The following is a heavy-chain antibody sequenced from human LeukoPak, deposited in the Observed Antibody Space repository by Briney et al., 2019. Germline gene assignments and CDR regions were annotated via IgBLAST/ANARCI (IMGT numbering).Heavy chain of an antibody. CDR3: ARDLVAAAGTADY. J-gene: IGHJ4*02. V-gene: IGHV3-21*01. Sequence: SGGSLRLSCATSGFTFSSYSMNWVRQAPGKGLEWVSSISSGSSYIYYADSVKGRFTISRDNAKNSLYLQMNSLRAEDTAVYYCARDLVAAAGTADYWGQGTLVTVSS. CDR1: GFTFSSYS. CDR2: ISSGSSYI. D-gene: IGHD6-13*01.